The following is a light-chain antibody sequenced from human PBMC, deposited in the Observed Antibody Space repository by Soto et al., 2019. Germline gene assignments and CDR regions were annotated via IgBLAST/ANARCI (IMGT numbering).Light chain of an antibody. CDR3: CLYTRSSTYV. Sequence: QSALTQPASVSGSPGQSITISCTGTSSDVGGYNYVSWYQQHPGKAPKLMIYDVRNRPSGVSNRFSGPKSGTTASLTISRLQPEHQTYYYCCLYTRSSTYVLGTGTKVTVL. CDR2: DVR. V-gene: IGLV2-14*01. J-gene: IGLJ1*01. CDR1: SSDVGGYNY.